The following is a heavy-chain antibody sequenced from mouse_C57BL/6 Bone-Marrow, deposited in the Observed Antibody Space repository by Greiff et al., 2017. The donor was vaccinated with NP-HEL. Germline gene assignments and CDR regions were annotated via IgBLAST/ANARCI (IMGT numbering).Heavy chain of an antibody. V-gene: IGHV1-62-2*01. CDR1: GYTFTEYT. CDR3: ARHEDFYYDYPWFAY. Sequence: VQRVESGAELVKPGASVKLSCKASGYTFTEYTIHWVKQRSGQGLEWIGWFYPGSGSIKYNEKFKDKATLTADKSSSTVYMELSRLTSEDSAVYFCARHEDFYYDYPWFAYWGQGTLVTVSA. J-gene: IGHJ3*01. CDR2: FYPGSGSI. D-gene: IGHD2-4*01.